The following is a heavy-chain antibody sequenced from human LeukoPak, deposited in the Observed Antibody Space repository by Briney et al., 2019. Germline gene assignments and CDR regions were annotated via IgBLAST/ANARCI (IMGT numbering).Heavy chain of an antibody. Sequence: PSETLSLTCAVYGGSFSGYYWSWLRQPPGKGLEWIGEINHSGSTNYNPSLKSRVTISVDTSKNQFSLKLSSVTAADTAVYYCARRDRNDYVWGSYRPFDPWGQGTLVTVSS. CDR1: GGSFSGYY. J-gene: IGHJ5*02. V-gene: IGHV4-34*01. CDR2: INHSGST. D-gene: IGHD3-16*02. CDR3: ARRDRNDYVWGSYRPFDP.